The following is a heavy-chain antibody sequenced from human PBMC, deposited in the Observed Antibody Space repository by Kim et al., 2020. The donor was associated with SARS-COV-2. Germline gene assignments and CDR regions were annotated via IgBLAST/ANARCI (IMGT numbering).Heavy chain of an antibody. Sequence: SQTLSLTCAISGDSVSSNSAAWIWIRQSPSRGLEWLGRTYYRSKWYTDYALSVKSRITINPDTSKNQFSLQLSSVTPEDSAVYYCARVDGRGYGGFGGLDYWGQGARVTISS. D-gene: IGHD5-12*01. CDR2: TYYRSKWYT. CDR3: ARVDGRGYGGFGGLDY. V-gene: IGHV6-1*01. CDR1: GDSVSSNSAA. J-gene: IGHJ4*02.